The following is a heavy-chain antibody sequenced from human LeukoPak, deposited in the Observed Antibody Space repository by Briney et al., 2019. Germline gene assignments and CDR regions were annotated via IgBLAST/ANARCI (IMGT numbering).Heavy chain of an antibody. J-gene: IGHJ4*02. CDR3: ARVVRPYCFDY. D-gene: IGHD6-6*01. V-gene: IGHV3-53*01. CDR2: IYSGGST. CDR1: GFTVSSNY. Sequence: PGGSLRLSCAASGFTVSSNYMSWVRQAPGKGLEWVSFIYSGGSTYYADSVKGRFTISRDSSKNTLYLQMNSLRAEDTAVYYCARVVRPYCFDYWGQGTLVTVSS.